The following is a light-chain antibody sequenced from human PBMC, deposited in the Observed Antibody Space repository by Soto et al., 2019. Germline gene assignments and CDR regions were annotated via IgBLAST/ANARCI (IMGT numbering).Light chain of an antibody. CDR2: AAS. CDR1: QGISTW. V-gene: IGKV1D-12*01. CDR3: QQSYTFPWT. J-gene: IGKJ1*01. Sequence: DIQVTQSPSSVSASVGDRVTITCRASQGISTWLTWYQQKPGKAPKLLISAASSLQSGVPSRFSGSGSGTAFTLTVSSLQPEDFATYYCQQSYTFPWTFGQGTKVEIK.